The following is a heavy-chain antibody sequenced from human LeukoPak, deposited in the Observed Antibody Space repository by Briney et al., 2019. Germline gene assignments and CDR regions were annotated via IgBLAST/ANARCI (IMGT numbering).Heavy chain of an antibody. V-gene: IGHV4-34*01. CDR2: INHSGST. D-gene: IGHD5-18*01. Sequence: KPSETLSLTCAVYGGSFSGYYWSWIRQPPGKGLEWIGEINHSGSTNYNPSLKSRVTISVDTSKNQSSLKLSSVTAADTAVYYCARGDRGYSYGYWGQGTLVTVSS. CDR1: GGSFSGYY. CDR3: ARGDRGYSYGY. J-gene: IGHJ4*02.